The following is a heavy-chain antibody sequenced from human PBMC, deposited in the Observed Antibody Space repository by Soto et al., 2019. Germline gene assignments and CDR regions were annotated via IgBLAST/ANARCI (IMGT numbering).Heavy chain of an antibody. V-gene: IGHV1-18*01. CDR3: ASYCSSTSCQRGYYYGMDV. CDR1: GGTFSSYA. D-gene: IGHD2-2*01. J-gene: IGHJ6*02. CDR2: ISAYNGNT. Sequence: ASVKVSCKASGGTFSSYAISWVRQAPGQGLEWMGWISAYNGNTNYAQKLQGRVTMTTDTSTSTAYMELRSLRSDDTAVYYCASYCSSTSCQRGYYYGMDVWGQGTTVTVSS.